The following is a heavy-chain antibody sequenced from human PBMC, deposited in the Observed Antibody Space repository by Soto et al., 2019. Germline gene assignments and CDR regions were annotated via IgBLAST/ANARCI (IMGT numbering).Heavy chain of an antibody. V-gene: IGHV3-30*18. J-gene: IGHJ6*02. CDR3: AKDVGQQLVLNYGMDV. CDR1: GFTFRSFG. CDR2: VSYDGNHK. Sequence: QVQLVESGGGVIQPGTSLSLSCGSSGFTFRSFGMYWVRQAPGKGLEWVAVVSYDGNHKYYADSVKGRFTVSRDNAKNMLYLQMHSLSGEDTAVYYCAKDVGQQLVLNYGMDVWGQGTTVTVSS. D-gene: IGHD6-13*01.